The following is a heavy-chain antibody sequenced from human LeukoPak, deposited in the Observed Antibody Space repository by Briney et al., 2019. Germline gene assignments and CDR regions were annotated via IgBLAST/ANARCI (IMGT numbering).Heavy chain of an antibody. CDR2: IYYSGST. J-gene: IGHJ6*03. CDR1: GGSISSYY. CDR3: ARAKNVGDYMDV. D-gene: IGHD3-16*01. Sequence: SETLSLTCTVSGGSISSYYWSWIRQPPGKGLEWIGYIYYSGSTNYNPSLKSRVTISVDTSKNQFSLKLSSVTAADTAVYYCARAKNVGDYMDVWGKGTTVTISS. V-gene: IGHV4-59*01.